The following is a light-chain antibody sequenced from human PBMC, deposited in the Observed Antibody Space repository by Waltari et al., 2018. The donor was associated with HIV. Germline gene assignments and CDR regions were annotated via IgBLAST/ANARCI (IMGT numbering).Light chain of an antibody. J-gene: IGLJ3*02. CDR1: SSNIRAGYD. V-gene: IGLV1-40*01. CDR2: GNI. Sequence: QYVLTQPPSVSGAPGQRVTISCTGSSSNIRAGYDVHWYQQLPGKAPKRLIYGNIKRPSGVPHRFSGSKSGTSASLAITGLQPDDETDYDCQAYDSSLSNWVFGGGTKLTVL. CDR3: QAYDSSLSNWV.